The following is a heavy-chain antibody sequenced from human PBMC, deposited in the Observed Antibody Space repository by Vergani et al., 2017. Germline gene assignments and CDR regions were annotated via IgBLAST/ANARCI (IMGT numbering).Heavy chain of an antibody. D-gene: IGHD2-8*01. CDR2: IVPVFDTT. V-gene: IGHV1-69*08. Sequence: QVHLVQSGAEVKEPGSSVRIPCKGSGDPFNSYTVNWVRQAPGQGLEWMGRIVPVFDTTNFAQKFQGRVTMTADQSTSTAYMELSSLGSDDTAVYFCATGPRGGVYPHFKYWGQGTLVTVSS. J-gene: IGHJ4*02. CDR1: GDPFNSYT. CDR3: ATGPRGGVYPHFKY.